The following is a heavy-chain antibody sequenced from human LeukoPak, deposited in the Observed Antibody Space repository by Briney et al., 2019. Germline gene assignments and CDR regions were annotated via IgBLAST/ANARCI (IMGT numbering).Heavy chain of an antibody. V-gene: IGHV1-2*02. CDR2: INPNSGDT. CDR1: GYTFTGYY. Sequence: WASVNLSCKSSGYTFTGYYLHWVRQGPAQGHGLMGWINPNSGDTNYAQKFSGRVTMTRDTSISTAYMELSRLRSDDTAVFYCARGDSSAYYYFDYWGQGTLVTVSS. D-gene: IGHD3-22*01. J-gene: IGHJ4*02. CDR3: ARGDSSAYYYFDY.